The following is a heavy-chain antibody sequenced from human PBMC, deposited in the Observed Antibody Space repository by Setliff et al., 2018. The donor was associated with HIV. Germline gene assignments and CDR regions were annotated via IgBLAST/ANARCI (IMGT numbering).Heavy chain of an antibody. CDR3: ARSYSSSLNPSGWMDV. Sequence: SETLSLTCNVSGVSISSHHWSWIRQPPGKGLEWIGYIYYTGTTKYNPSLESRVTISIDMSKNQLSLQLSSVTAADSAVYFCARSYSSSLNPSGWMDVWGKGTTVTVSS. J-gene: IGHJ6*04. V-gene: IGHV4-59*11. CDR2: IYYTGTT. CDR1: GVSISSHH. D-gene: IGHD6-13*01.